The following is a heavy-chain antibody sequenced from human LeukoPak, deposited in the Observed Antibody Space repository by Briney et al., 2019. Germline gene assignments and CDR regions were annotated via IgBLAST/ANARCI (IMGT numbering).Heavy chain of an antibody. CDR2: IHYSGST. CDR3: ARGYCSGGSCYSYYYYNYMDV. D-gene: IGHD2-15*01. CDR1: GGSISSSSYY. Sequence: SETLSLTCTISGGSISSSSYYWGWIRQPPGKGLEWIGSIHYSGSTNYNPSLKSRVTISVDTSKNQFSLKLSSVTAADTAVYYCARGYCSGGSCYSYYYYNYMDVWGKGTTVTVSS. V-gene: IGHV4-39*07. J-gene: IGHJ6*03.